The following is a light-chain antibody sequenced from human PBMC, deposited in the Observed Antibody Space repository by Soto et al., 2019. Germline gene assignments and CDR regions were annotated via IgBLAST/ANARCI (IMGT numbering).Light chain of an antibody. CDR1: QSVSSY. V-gene: IGKV3-11*01. CDR3: QQRGNWPPT. CDR2: DAS. Sequence: EIVLTHSPATLSVSPGESATLSCRASQSVSSYLAWYQQKPGQAPRLLVYDASNRVTAIPARFSGSGSGTDFTLTISSLEPEDFAVYFCQQRGNWPPTFGGGTKVEIK. J-gene: IGKJ4*01.